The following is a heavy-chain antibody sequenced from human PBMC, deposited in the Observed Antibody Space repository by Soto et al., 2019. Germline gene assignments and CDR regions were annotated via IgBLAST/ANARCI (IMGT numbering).Heavy chain of an antibody. J-gene: IGHJ3*02. CDR3: TRDLDYGGNPETFDI. V-gene: IGHV5-51*01. Sequence: PGESLKISCKVSGYSFNNYWIAWVRQRPGTGLEWMGIIYPSNSGTRYSPSFQGQVTISADESISTAYLQWSSLKASDTAMYYCTRDLDYGGNPETFDIWGQGTMVTVSS. CDR1: GYSFNNYW. D-gene: IGHD4-17*01. CDR2: IYPSNSGT.